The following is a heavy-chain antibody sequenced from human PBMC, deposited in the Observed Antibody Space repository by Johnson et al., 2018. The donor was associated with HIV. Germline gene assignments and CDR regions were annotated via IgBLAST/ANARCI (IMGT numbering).Heavy chain of an antibody. V-gene: IGHV3-30*03. CDR1: GFTFSSYG. J-gene: IGHJ3*02. CDR2: ISYDGSNK. Sequence: QVQLVEYGGGLIQPGGSLRLSCAASGFTFSSYGMHWVRQAPGKGLEWVAVISYDGSNKYYADSVKGRFIISRDNAKNSLYLQINRLRSEDTALYFCVRDRVGSGGKGSFDIWGQGTMVTVSS. D-gene: IGHD4-23*01. CDR3: VRDRVGSGGKGSFDI.